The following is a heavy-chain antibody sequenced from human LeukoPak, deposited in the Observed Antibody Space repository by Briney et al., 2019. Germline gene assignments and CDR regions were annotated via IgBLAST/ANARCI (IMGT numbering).Heavy chain of an antibody. V-gene: IGHV3-23*01. CDR1: GFTFTSYA. CDR3: ATFRWDCYNLGFDN. CDR2: ISVTLDYT. J-gene: IGHJ4*02. D-gene: IGHD5-24*01. Sequence: GSLRLSCADSGFTFTSYAVSWVRQPPAKGLEWVLGISVTLDYTHYAHPSKGRFSVSRDNSKNTLYLHMNRLTPEDTAVYFCATFRWDCYNLGFDNWGQGTLVTVSS.